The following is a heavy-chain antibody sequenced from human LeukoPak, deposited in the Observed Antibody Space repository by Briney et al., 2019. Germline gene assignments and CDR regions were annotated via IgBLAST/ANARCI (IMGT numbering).Heavy chain of an antibody. V-gene: IGHV3-43*02. D-gene: IGHD4-17*01. J-gene: IGHJ5*02. CDR3: AEMGLDYGDYGGGHWFDP. CDR2: ISGDGGST. CDR1: GFTFEDYA. Sequence: GGSLRLSXAASGFTFEDYAMHWVRQAPGKGLEWVSLISGDGGSTYYADSVKGRFTISRDNSKNSLYLQMNSLRTEDTALYHCAEMGLDYGDYGGGHWFDPWGQGTLVTVSS.